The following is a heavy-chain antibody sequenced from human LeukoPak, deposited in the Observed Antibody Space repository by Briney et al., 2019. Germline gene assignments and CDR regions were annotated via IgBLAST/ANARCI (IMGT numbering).Heavy chain of an antibody. CDR2: ISSSSSYI. V-gene: IGHV3-21*01. CDR3: ARDRIAVAPLDY. J-gene: IGHJ4*02. CDR1: GFTFSSYS. D-gene: IGHD6-19*01. Sequence: KPGGSLRLSCAASGFTFSSYSMNWVRQAPGKGLEWVSSISSSSSYIYYADSVKGRFTISRDNAKNSLYLQMNSLRAEDTAVYYCARDRIAVAPLDYWGQGTLVTVSS.